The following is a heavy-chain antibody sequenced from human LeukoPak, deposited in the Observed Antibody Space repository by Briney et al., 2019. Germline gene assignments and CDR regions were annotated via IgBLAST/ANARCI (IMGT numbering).Heavy chain of an antibody. J-gene: IGHJ5*02. Sequence: GSLRLSCAASGFTFSSYWMHWVRQAPGKGLVWVSRINSDGSSTSYADSVKGRFTISRDNAKNTLYLQMNSLRAEDTAVYYCAREGGYCSSTSCRHAWFDPWGQGTLVTVSS. D-gene: IGHD2-2*01. CDR1: GFTFSSYW. CDR3: AREGGYCSSTSCRHAWFDP. CDR2: INSDGSST. V-gene: IGHV3-74*01.